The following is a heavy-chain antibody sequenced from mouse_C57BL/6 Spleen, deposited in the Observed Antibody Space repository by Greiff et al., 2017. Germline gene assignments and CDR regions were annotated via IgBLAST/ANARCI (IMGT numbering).Heavy chain of an antibody. D-gene: IGHD1-1*01. Sequence: VQLQQPGAELVRPGTSVKLSCKASGYTFTSYWMHWVKQRPGQGLEWIGVIDPSDSYTNYNQKFKGKATLTVDTSSSTAYMQLSSLTSEDSAVYYCAREASYYYGSSPAWFAYWGQGTLVTVSA. CDR3: AREASYYYGSSPAWFAY. CDR1: GYTFTSYW. CDR2: IDPSDSYT. V-gene: IGHV1-59*01. J-gene: IGHJ3*01.